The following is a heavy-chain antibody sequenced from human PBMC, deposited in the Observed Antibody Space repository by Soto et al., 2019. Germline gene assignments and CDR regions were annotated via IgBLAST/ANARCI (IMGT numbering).Heavy chain of an antibody. CDR1: GGSITNYY. V-gene: IGHV4-59*13. CDR3: ARVVNYDILTGIYYGMDV. D-gene: IGHD3-9*01. CDR2: IYYSGST. J-gene: IGHJ6*02. Sequence: PSETLSLTCTVSGGSITNYYWSWIRQPPGKGLEWIGYIYYSGSTNYNPSLKSRVTISVDTSKNQFSLKLSSVTAADTAVYYCARVVNYDILTGIYYGMDVWGQGTTVTVSS.